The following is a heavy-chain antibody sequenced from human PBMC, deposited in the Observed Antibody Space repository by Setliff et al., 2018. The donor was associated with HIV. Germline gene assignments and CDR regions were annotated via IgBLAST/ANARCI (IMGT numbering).Heavy chain of an antibody. CDR1: GGSISGYH. Sequence: LSLTCTVSGGSISGYHWNWRRQTPGKGLEWIGYIYTSRGTNYNHSLRTRVIISVDTSNQFSLKLSSVTAADTAVYYCTIRDVTTGMDSWGPGILVTVSS. V-gene: IGHV4-4*09. D-gene: IGHD4-17*01. CDR2: IYTSRGT. CDR3: TIRDVTTGMDS. J-gene: IGHJ4*02.